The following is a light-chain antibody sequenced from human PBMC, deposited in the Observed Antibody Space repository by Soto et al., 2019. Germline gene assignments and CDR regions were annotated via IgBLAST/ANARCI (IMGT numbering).Light chain of an antibody. V-gene: IGKV3-20*01. CDR1: QSVDSTY. J-gene: IGKJ2*01. Sequence: EIVLTQSPGTLSLSPGERAALSGRSSQSVDSTYLAWYQQKPDQSPRLLIYATSTRAAGIPDRFSGSGSGTDFTLTISRLEPDDVAVYYCQQYDTSPPMYTFGQGTKVDIK. CDR2: ATS. CDR3: QQYDTSPPMYT.